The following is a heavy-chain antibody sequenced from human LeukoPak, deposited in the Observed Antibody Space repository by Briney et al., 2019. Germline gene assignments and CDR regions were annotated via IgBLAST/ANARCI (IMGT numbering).Heavy chain of an antibody. CDR3: ARGRITMIESPDAFDI. Sequence: ASVKVSCKASGYTFISYGISWVRQAPGQGLEWMGWISAYNGNTNYAQKLQGRVAMTTDTSTSTAYMDLRNLRSDDTAVYYWARGRITMIESPDAFDIWGQGTMVTVSS. CDR2: ISAYNGNT. V-gene: IGHV1-18*01. CDR1: GYTFISYG. J-gene: IGHJ3*02. D-gene: IGHD3-22*01.